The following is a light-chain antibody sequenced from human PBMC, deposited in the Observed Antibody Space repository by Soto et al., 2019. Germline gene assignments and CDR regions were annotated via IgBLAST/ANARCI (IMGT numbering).Light chain of an antibody. J-gene: IGKJ1*01. CDR1: QSIDNW. Sequence: DIQMTQSHSTLSASVGDGVTITCRASQSIDNWLAWYQQKPGKAPHLLIYGASVLESGVPSRFSGSGSGTEFTLTISSLQPDDFAIYYCQQYSSFPRTFGQGTKVEV. V-gene: IGKV1-5*01. CDR3: QQYSSFPRT. CDR2: GAS.